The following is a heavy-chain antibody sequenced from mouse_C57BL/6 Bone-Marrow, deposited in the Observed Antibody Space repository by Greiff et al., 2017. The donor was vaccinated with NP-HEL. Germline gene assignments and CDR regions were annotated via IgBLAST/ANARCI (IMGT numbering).Heavy chain of an antibody. Sequence: EVKLVESGGGLVQPGGSMKLSCVASGFTFSNYWMNWVRQSPEKGLEWVAQIRLKSDNYATHYAESVKGRFTISRDDSKSSVYLQMNNLRAEDTGIYYCTASYGGRWYFDVWGTGTTVTVSS. CDR1: GFTFSNYW. J-gene: IGHJ1*03. CDR3: TASYGGRWYFDV. V-gene: IGHV6-3*01. CDR2: IRLKSDNYAT. D-gene: IGHD1-1*02.